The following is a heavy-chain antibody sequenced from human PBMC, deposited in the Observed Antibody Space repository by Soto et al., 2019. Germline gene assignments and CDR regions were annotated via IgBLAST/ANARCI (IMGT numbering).Heavy chain of an antibody. J-gene: IGHJ5*02. CDR3: AKDPVPQLLPSWWFDP. Sequence: EVQLLESGGGLVQPVGSLRLSCAASGFAFGAYAMTWVRQAPGKGLEWVSVISGAGGNTYYADSVKGRFTVSRDNSKKMLYLEMNSLRVEDTAIYYCAKDPVPQLLPSWWFDPWGQGTRVTVSS. D-gene: IGHD2-2*01. CDR1: GFAFGAYA. V-gene: IGHV3-23*01. CDR2: ISGAGGNT.